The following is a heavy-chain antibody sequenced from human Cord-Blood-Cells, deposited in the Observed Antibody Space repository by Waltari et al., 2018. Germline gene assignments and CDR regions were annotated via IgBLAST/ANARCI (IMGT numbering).Heavy chain of an antibody. CDR3: ARRQGYGSGSYIWFDP. CDR1: GGSFSGYY. V-gene: IGHV4-34*01. J-gene: IGHJ5*02. D-gene: IGHD3-10*01. Sequence: QVQLQQWGAGLLKPSETLSLTCAVYGGSFSGYYWSWIRQPPGKGLEWIGEINHSGSNNYNPSLKSRVTISVDTSKNQFSLKLSSGTAADTAVYYCARRQGYGSGSYIWFDPWGQGTLVTVSS. CDR2: INHSGSN.